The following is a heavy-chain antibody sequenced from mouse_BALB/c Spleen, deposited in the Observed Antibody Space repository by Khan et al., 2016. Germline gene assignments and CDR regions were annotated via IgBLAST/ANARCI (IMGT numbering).Heavy chain of an antibody. CDR1: GYTFTSYW. D-gene: IGHD1-1*01. CDR2: INPSNGRT. CDR3: ASYYYGSSDY. Sequence: QVQLQQPGAELVKPGASVKLSCKASGYTFTSYWMHWVKQRPGQGLEWIGEINPSNGRTNYNEKFKSKATLTVDKSSSTAYMQLSSLTSEDSAVYYCASYYYGSSDYWGQGTTLTVSS. J-gene: IGHJ2*01. V-gene: IGHV1S81*02.